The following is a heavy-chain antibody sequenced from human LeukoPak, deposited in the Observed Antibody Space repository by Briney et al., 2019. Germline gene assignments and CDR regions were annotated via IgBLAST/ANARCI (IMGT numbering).Heavy chain of an antibody. CDR3: ARGGVVFYDSSGYPLDY. J-gene: IGHJ4*02. CDR1: GYTFTGYY. CDR2: INPNSGGT. D-gene: IGHD3-22*01. Sequence: ASVKVSCKASGYTFTGYYMHWVRQAPGQGLEWMGWINPNSGGTNYAQKFQGRVTMTRDTSISTACMELSRLRSDDTAVYYCARGGVVFYDSSGYPLDYWGQGTLVTVSS. V-gene: IGHV1-2*02.